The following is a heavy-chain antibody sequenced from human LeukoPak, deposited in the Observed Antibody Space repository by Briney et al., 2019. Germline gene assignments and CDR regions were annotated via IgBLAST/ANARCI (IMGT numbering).Heavy chain of an antibody. CDR1: GFTFSSYW. Sequence: PGGSLRLSCAASGFTFSSYWMSWVRQAPGKGLEWVANIKQDGSEKYYVDSVKGRFTISRDNSENTLYLQMNSLRAEDTAIFYCATESRSYDSSGYYPHPFNIWGQGTMVTVSS. J-gene: IGHJ3*02. CDR2: IKQDGSEK. CDR3: ATESRSYDSSGYYPHPFNI. V-gene: IGHV3-7*03. D-gene: IGHD3-22*01.